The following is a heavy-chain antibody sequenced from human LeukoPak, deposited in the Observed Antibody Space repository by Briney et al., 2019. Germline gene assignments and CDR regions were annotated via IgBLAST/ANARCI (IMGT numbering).Heavy chain of an antibody. D-gene: IGHD3-10*01. CDR3: ARDWFGESPFDY. CDR1: GFTFSSYA. V-gene: IGHV3-30-3*01. CDR2: ISYDGSNK. Sequence: PGRSPRLSCAASGFTFSSYAMHWVRQAPGKGLEWVAVISYDGSNKYYADSVKGRFTISRDNSKNTLYLQMNSLRAEDTAVYYCARDWFGESPFDYWGQGTLVTVSS. J-gene: IGHJ4*02.